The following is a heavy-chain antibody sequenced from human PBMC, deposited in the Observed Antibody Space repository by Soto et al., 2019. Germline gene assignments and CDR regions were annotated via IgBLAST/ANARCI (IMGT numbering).Heavy chain of an antibody. J-gene: IGHJ4*02. D-gene: IGHD6-13*01. CDR2: ISGSGGST. CDR1: GFTFSSYA. CDR3: AQAVAAAVLYFDY. V-gene: IGHV3-23*01. Sequence: GGSLRLSCAASGFTFSSYAMSWVRQAPGKGLEWGSAISGSGGSTYYADSVKGRFTISRDNSKNTLYLQMNSLRAEDTAVYYCAQAVAAAVLYFDYGGQGTLVTVSS.